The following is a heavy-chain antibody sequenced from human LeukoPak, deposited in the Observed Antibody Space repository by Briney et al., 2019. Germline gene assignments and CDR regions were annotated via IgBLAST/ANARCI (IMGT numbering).Heavy chain of an antibody. Sequence: SESLSLTCTVSGGSISSSDYYWGWIRQPPGKGLEWIGNIYYTGSTYYNPSLKSRVTISVDTSKNQFSLKVSSLTATDTALYYCARQPMVVGYYYYYMDVWGKGTTVTASS. D-gene: IGHD4/OR15-4a*01. J-gene: IGHJ6*03. CDR3: ARQPMVVGYYYYYMDV. V-gene: IGHV4-39*01. CDR2: IYYTGST. CDR1: GGSISSSDYY.